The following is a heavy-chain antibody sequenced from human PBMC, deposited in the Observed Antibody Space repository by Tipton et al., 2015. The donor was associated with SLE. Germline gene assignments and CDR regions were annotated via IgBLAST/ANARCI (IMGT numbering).Heavy chain of an antibody. Sequence: TLSLTCTVSGDSITNSNYNWGWIRQSPGKGLEWIGSISYSGDTNYHPSLMSRVTIPRDTSKNQFSLKLSFVTAADTAFYYCARIEDFWSGRIDYWGQGTLITVSP. V-gene: IGHV4-39*07. D-gene: IGHD3-3*01. CDR2: ISYSGDT. J-gene: IGHJ4*02. CDR1: GDSITNSNYN. CDR3: ARIEDFWSGRIDY.